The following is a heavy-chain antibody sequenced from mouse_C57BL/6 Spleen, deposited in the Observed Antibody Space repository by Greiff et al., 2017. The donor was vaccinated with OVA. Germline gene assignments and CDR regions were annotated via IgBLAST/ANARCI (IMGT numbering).Heavy chain of an antibody. CDR1: GYTFTSYW. D-gene: IGHD2-5*01. Sequence: QVQLQQPGAELVRPGTSVKLSCKASGYTFTSYWMHWVKQRPGQGLEWIGVIDPSDSYTNYNQKFKGKATLTVDTSSSTAYMQLSSLTSEDSAVYYCARSLYSNHAMDYWGQGTSVTVSS. V-gene: IGHV1-59*01. J-gene: IGHJ4*01. CDR3: ARSLYSNHAMDY. CDR2: IDPSDSYT.